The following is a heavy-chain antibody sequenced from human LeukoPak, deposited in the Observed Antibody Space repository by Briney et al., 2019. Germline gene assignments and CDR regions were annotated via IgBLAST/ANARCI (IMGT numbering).Heavy chain of an antibody. Sequence: SVKVSCKASGGTLSSYAISWVRQAPGQGLEWMGRIIPIPGIANYAQKFQGRVTITADKSTSTAYMELSSLRSEDTAVYYCAREQVDCSSTSCYGNDAFDIWGQGTMVTVSS. CDR3: AREQVDCSSTSCYGNDAFDI. D-gene: IGHD2-2*01. CDR2: IIPIPGIA. V-gene: IGHV1-69*04. J-gene: IGHJ3*02. CDR1: GGTLSSYA.